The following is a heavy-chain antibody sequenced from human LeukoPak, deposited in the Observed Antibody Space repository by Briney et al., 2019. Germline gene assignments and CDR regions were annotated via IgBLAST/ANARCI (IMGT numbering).Heavy chain of an antibody. D-gene: IGHD6-6*01. CDR1: GGSISSGGYY. CDR2: IYYSGST. Sequence: SQTLSLTCTVSGGSISSGGYYWSWIRQHPGKGLEWIGYIYYSGSTYYNPSLKSRVTISVDTSKNQFSLKLSSVTAADTAVYHCARDRAGSSSPTFYYYMDVWGKGTTVTVSS. V-gene: IGHV4-31*03. J-gene: IGHJ6*03. CDR3: ARDRAGSSSPTFYYYMDV.